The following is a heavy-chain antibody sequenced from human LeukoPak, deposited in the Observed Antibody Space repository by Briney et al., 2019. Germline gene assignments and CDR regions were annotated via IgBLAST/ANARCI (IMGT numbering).Heavy chain of an antibody. V-gene: IGHV4-39*07. J-gene: IGHJ4*02. Sequence: NPSETLSLTCTVSGGSISSSSYYWGWIRQPPGKGLEWIGSIYYSGSTYYNPSLKSRVTISVDTSKNQFSLKLSSVTAADTAVYYCARDVDSRGYNKPKFDYWGQGTLVTVSS. CDR2: IYYSGST. CDR3: ARDVDSRGYNKPKFDY. D-gene: IGHD5-24*01. CDR1: GGSISSSSYY.